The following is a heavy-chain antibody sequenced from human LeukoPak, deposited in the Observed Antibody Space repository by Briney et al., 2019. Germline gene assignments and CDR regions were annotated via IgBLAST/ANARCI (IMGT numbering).Heavy chain of an antibody. V-gene: IGHV3-48*03. Sequence: GGSLRLSCAASGFTFSSYEMNWVRQAPGKGLEWVSYISSSGSTIYYADSVKGRFTISRDNAKNSLYLQMNSLRAEDTAVYYCAIGLGYSSGWYGNVFDYWGQGTLVTVSS. J-gene: IGHJ4*02. CDR3: AIGLGYSSGWYGNVFDY. CDR1: GFTFSSYE. CDR2: ISSSGSTI. D-gene: IGHD6-19*01.